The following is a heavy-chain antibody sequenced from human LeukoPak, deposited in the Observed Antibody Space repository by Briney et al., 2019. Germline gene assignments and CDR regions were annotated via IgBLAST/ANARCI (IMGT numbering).Heavy chain of an antibody. CDR2: IYDSGVF. J-gene: IGHJ4*02. D-gene: IGHD6-13*01. CDR1: GGSISGYY. Sequence: SETLSLTCTVSGGSISGYYWSWIRQPPGKALEYIGYIYDSGVFNYNPSLKSRVIISADTSKTKFSLNLTSVTAADTGVYYCALIGGSSSLDWGQGTLVTVSS. V-gene: IGHV4-59*01. CDR3: ALIGGSSSLD.